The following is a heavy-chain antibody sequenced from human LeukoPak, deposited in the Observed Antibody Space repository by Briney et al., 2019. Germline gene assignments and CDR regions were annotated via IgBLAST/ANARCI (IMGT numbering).Heavy chain of an antibody. D-gene: IGHD2/OR15-2a*01. Sequence: GGSLRLSCEASGFTSFNFPMNWVRKAPGKGLEWVSHIRSDGTITYADSVKGRFTISRDDAKTSVYLQMNSLRDEDTAIYYCARDNIWAFDIWGQGTMVTVSS. CDR1: GFTSFNFP. V-gene: IGHV3-69-1*01. J-gene: IGHJ3*02. CDR2: IRSDGTI. CDR3: ARDNIWAFDI.